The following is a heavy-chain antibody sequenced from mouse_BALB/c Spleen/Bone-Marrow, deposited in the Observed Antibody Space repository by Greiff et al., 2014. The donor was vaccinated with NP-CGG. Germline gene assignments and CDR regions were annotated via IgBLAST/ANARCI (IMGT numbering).Heavy chain of an antibody. CDR1: GYTFTSYW. J-gene: IGHJ4*01. D-gene: IGHD2-1*01. CDR2: IYPGDGDT. V-gene: IGHV1-87*01. Sequence: VKLMESGAELARPGASVKLSCKASGYTFTSYWMQWVKQRPGQGLEWIGAIYPGDGDTRYTQKFRGKATWTADKSSNTAYMQLSGLTSEDSAVYFCASPYGNYDAMDYWGQGTSVTVSS. CDR3: ASPYGNYDAMDY.